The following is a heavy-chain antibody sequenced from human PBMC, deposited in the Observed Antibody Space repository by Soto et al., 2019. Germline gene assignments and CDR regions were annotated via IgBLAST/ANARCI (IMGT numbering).Heavy chain of an antibody. CDR1: GVSINSYY. V-gene: IGHV4-59*01. Sequence: SETLSLTCTVSGVSINSYYWSWIRQPPGKGLEWIGYIYYSGSTNYNPSLKSRVTISVDTSKNQFSLKLRSVTGADTAVYYCARRYGGNFDYWGQGTLVTVSS. J-gene: IGHJ4*02. CDR3: ARRYGGNFDY. CDR2: IYYSGST. D-gene: IGHD1-26*01.